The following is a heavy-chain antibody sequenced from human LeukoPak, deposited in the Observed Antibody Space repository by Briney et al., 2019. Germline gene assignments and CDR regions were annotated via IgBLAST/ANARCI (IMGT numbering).Heavy chain of an antibody. CDR2: IYYSGST. CDR1: GGSISSGDYY. D-gene: IGHD5-12*01. CDR3: HRGIVATHSSGWYYFVY. V-gene: IGHV4-30-4*01. Sequence: SETLSLTCTVSGGSISSGDYYWSWIRQPPGKGLEWIGYIYYSGSTYYNPSLKSRVTISVDTSKNQFSVKLSSGTAADTAVYYCHRGIVATHSSGWYYFVYWGQGSLVTVSS. J-gene: IGHJ4*02.